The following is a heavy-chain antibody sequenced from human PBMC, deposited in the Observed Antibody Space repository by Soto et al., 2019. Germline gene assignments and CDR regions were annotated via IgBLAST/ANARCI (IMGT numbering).Heavy chain of an antibody. CDR2: IIPIFGTA. CDR1: GGTFSSYA. J-gene: IGHJ6*02. Sequence: QVQLVQSGAEVKKPGSSVKVSCKASGGTFSSYAISWVRQAPGQVLEWMRGIIPIFGTANYAQKFQGRVTSTADESTSTAYMALSSLRSEDTAVYYCARHVPAAGYYYGMDVWGQGTTVTVSS. V-gene: IGHV1-69*12. D-gene: IGHD2-2*01. CDR3: ARHVPAAGYYYGMDV.